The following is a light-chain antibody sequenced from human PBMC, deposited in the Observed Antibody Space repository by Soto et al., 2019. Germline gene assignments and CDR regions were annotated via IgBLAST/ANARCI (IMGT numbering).Light chain of an antibody. J-gene: IGLJ1*01. CDR3: ASYTSGSSYV. CDR2: DVS. Sequence: QSVLTQPASVSGSPGQSITISCTGTSSDVGGYNYVSWYQQHPGKAPKLMIYDVSYRPSGVSDRFSGSKSGNTASLTISGLQSEDEADYYCASYTSGSSYVFGTGTKLTVL. CDR1: SSDVGGYNY. V-gene: IGLV2-14*01.